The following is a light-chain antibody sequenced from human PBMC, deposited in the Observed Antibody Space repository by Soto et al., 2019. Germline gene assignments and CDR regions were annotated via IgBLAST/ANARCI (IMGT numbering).Light chain of an antibody. CDR2: GNS. V-gene: IGLV1-40*01. CDR1: SSNIGAGYD. CDR3: QSYDSTFYV. Sequence: QSALTQPPSVSGAPGQRVIISCTGSSSNIGAGYDVHWYQQLPGTAPKLLIFGNSNRPSGVPDRFSGSKSGTSASLAITGLQAEDEADYYCQSYDSTFYVFGTGTKVTVL. J-gene: IGLJ1*01.